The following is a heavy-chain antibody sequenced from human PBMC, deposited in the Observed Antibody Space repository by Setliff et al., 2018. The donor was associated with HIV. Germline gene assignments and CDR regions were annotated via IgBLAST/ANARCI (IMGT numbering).Heavy chain of an antibody. CDR1: GGTFTSYV. D-gene: IGHD6-19*01. Sequence: SVKVSCKASGGTFTSYVISWVRQAPGQGLEWTGGIIPILGIASYSQKFQGRVTITADKSTNTVYMELSGLRSEDTAVYYCAKRQGAPVAGTCVDYWSQGTLVTVSS. J-gene: IGHJ4*02. CDR2: IIPILGIA. CDR3: AKRQGAPVAGTCVDY. V-gene: IGHV1-69*10.